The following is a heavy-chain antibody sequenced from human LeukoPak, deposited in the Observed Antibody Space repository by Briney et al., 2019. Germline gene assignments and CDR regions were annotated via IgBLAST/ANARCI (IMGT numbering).Heavy chain of an antibody. D-gene: IGHD6-19*01. V-gene: IGHV1-69*05. CDR2: IIPIFGTA. Sequence: SVKVSCKASGGTFSSYAISWVRQTPGQGLEWMGRIIPIFGTANYAQKFQGRVTITTDESTSTAYMELSRLRSDDTAVYYCARDQGIAVSDWFDPWGQGTLVTVSS. CDR3: ARDQGIAVSDWFDP. CDR1: GGTFSSYA. J-gene: IGHJ5*02.